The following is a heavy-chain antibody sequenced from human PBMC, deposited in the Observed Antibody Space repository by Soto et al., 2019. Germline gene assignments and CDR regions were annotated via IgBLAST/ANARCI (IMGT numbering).Heavy chain of an antibody. J-gene: IGHJ4*02. CDR2: SNGAGSDT. CDR1: GFSVSGYW. V-gene: IGHV3-74*01. D-gene: IGHD5-12*01. Sequence: EVQLVESGGGLLQPGGSLRLSCVAYGFSVSGYWMHWVRQGPGKGLGWVSRSNGAGSDTSYAESVKGRLTISRDNAKNTLYLQVNNLSVEDTAVYYCTRGASGYGNFANWGQGTQVTVSS. CDR3: TRGASGYGNFAN.